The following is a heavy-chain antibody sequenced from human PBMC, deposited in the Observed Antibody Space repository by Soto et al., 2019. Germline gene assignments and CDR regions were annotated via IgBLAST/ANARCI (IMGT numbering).Heavy chain of an antibody. CDR2: IYESGST. CDR1: GGSIRLYY. J-gene: IGHJ4*02. CDR3: AKGGYDRFDY. Sequence: QVQLQESGPGLVEPSETLSLTCTVSGGSIRLYYWSWIRQPPGKGLEWIGYIYESGSTNYNPSLKSRVTISGDTSKNQFSLKLSSVTAADTAVYYCAKGGYDRFDYWGQGILVSASS. D-gene: IGHD5-12*01. V-gene: IGHV4-59*01.